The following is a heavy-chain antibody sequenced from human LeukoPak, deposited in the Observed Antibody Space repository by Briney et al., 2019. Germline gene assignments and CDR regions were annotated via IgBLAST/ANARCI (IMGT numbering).Heavy chain of an antibody. Sequence: SETLSLTCAVCGGSFSGYYWSWIRQPPGKGLEWIGEINHSGSTNYNPSLKSRVTISVDTSKNQFSLKLSSVTAADTAVYYCARVNYGDYGGEFDYWGQGTLVTVSS. CDR1: GGSFSGYY. V-gene: IGHV4-34*01. J-gene: IGHJ4*02. CDR3: ARVNYGDYGGEFDY. CDR2: INHSGST. D-gene: IGHD4-17*01.